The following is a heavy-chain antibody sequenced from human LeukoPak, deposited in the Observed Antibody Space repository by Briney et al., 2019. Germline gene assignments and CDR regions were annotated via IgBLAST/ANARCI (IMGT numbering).Heavy chain of an antibody. D-gene: IGHD3-10*01. J-gene: IGHJ5*02. CDR2: ISAYNGNT. Sequence: ASVKVSCKASGYTFTSYGISWVRQATGQGLEWMGWISAYNGNTNYAQKLQGRVTMTTDTSTSTAYMELRSLRSDDTAVYYCARDIASSGSYLRNWFDPWGQGTLVTVSS. CDR3: ARDIASSGSYLRNWFDP. V-gene: IGHV1-18*01. CDR1: GYTFTSYG.